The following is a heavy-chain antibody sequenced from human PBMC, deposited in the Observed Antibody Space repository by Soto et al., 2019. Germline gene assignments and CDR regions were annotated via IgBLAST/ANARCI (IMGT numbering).Heavy chain of an antibody. D-gene: IGHD2-2*01. CDR3: ARWSCTRGTCHTLDY. CDR2: MFYSGQP. CDR1: GGSISGYY. J-gene: IGHJ4*02. V-gene: IGHV4-59*01. Sequence: QVQLQESGPGLLRHSETLSLNCSVSGGSISGYYWCWIRQAPGKGLEYIGHMFYSGQPKRRPSLKCRVAMSVDMDKNQFSLRLISVTAADTAVYFCARWSCTRGTCHTLDYWGQGILVTVSS.